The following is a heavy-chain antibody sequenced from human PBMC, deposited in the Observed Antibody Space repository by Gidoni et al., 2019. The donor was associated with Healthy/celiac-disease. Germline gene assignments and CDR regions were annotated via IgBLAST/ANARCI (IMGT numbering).Heavy chain of an antibody. CDR3: AAGVGYYDSSGYSSGWFDP. V-gene: IGHV1-58*01. J-gene: IGHJ5*02. CDR2: IVVGSGNT. Sequence: QMQLVQSGPEVKKPGTSVKVSCKASGFTFTSSAVQWVRQARGQRLEWIGWIVVGSGNTNYAQKFQERVTITRDMSTSTACMELSSLRSEDTAVYYCAAGVGYYDSSGYSSGWFDPWGQGTLVTVSS. D-gene: IGHD3-22*01. CDR1: GFTFTSSA.